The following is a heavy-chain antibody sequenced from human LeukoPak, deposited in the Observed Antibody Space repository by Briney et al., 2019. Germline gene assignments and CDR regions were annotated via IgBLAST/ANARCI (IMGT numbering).Heavy chain of an antibody. CDR3: ARSGTYAYFDY. CDR1: GFTFSSYA. J-gene: IGHJ4*02. CDR2: ISGSGGST. Sequence: GGSLRLSCAASGFTFSSYAMSWARQASGKGLEWVSAISGSGGSTYYADSVKGRFTISRDNAKNSLYLQMNSLRAEDTAVYYCARSGTYAYFDYWGQGTLVPVSS. V-gene: IGHV3-23*01. D-gene: IGHD1-26*01.